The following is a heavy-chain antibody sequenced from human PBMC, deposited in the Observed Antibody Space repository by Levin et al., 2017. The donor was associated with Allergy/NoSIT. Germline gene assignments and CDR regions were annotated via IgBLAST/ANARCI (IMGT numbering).Heavy chain of an antibody. CDR3: AREGLNYDILTGPYYYGMDV. CDR1: GYTFTSYA. V-gene: IGHV1-3*01. J-gene: IGHJ6*02. Sequence: GESLKISCKASGYTFTSYAMHWVRQAPGQRLEWMGWINAGNGNTKYSQKFQGRVTITRDTSASTAYMELSSLRSEDTAVYYCAREGLNYDILTGPYYYGMDVWGQGTTVTVSS. CDR2: INAGNGNT. D-gene: IGHD3-9*01.